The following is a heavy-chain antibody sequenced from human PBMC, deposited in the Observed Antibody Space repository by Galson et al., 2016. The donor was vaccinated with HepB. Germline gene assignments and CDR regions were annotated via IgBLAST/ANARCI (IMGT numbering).Heavy chain of an antibody. D-gene: IGHD5-24*01. CDR2: IWYDGSYK. J-gene: IGHJ4*02. V-gene: IGHV3-33*06. CDR1: GFIFRNYA. CDR3: SKGDGYNLADY. Sequence: SLRLSCAASGFIFRNYAMHWVRQAPGKGLEWVAVIWYDGSYKYYADSVRGRFTISRDNSKNTVYLQMNSLRAEDTAVFYCSKGDGYNLADYWGQGTLVTVSS.